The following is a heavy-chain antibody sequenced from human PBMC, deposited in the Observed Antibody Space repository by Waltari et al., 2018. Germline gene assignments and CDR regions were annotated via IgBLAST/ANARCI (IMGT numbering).Heavy chain of an antibody. CDR1: GFTFGGTW. CDR3: ARDFRGGDDLF. CDR2: IKPGGGDK. D-gene: IGHD4-17*01. Sequence: EVQLVESGGGLVQPGGSLRLSWATFGFTFGGTWMSWVRQAPGKRLEWVANIKPGGGDKSYVDSVKVRFTISRDDAKNSLYLQMNSLRAEDTAVYYCARDFRGGDDLFRGQGTLVTVSS. V-gene: IGHV3-7*01. J-gene: IGHJ4*02.